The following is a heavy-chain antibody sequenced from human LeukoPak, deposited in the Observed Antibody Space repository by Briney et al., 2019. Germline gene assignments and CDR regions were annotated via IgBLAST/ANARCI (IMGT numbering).Heavy chain of an antibody. CDR1: GYTFTDYY. D-gene: IGHD1-7*01. J-gene: IGHJ5*02. V-gene: IGHV1-69-2*01. Sequence: ASVKVSCKVSGYTFTDYYMHWVRQAPGKGLAWMGLLNLESGKTLYAEKFQGRVTITADTSTDTAYMELSSLRSEDTAVYYCATAPNWNYRNCFDPCGQGTLVTVSS. CDR3: ATAPNWNYRNCFDP. CDR2: LNLESGKT.